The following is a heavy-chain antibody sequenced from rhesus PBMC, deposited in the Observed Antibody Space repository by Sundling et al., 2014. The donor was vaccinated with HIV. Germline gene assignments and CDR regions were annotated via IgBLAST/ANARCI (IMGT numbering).Heavy chain of an antibody. CDR3: ARGEYCTGSGCYSPENLDF. Sequence: QVQLQESGPGLVKPSETLSVACAVYGGSISSNYWSWIRQAPGKRLEWIGYIYGGSGSTYYNPSLKSRVTISKDTSKNQFSLKLSSVTAADTAVYYCARGEYCTGSGCYSPENLDFWGQGALVTVSS. CDR2: IYGGSGST. CDR1: GGSISSNY. V-gene: IGHV4-122*01. J-gene: IGHJ1*01. D-gene: IGHD2-21*01.